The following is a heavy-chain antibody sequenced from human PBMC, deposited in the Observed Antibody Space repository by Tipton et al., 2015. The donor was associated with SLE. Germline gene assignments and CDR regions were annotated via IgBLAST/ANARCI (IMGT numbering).Heavy chain of an antibody. Sequence: SLRLSCAASGFTFSSYWMSWVSQAPGKGLEWVATIKQYGSEKHYIDSLRGRFTISTDNTKNSLYLQMNSLRAEDTAVYYCARGSAIFKTNYVFDSWGPGSLVTVPS. CDR2: IKQYGSEK. J-gene: IGHJ4*02. V-gene: IGHV3-7*01. D-gene: IGHD3-16*01. CDR1: GFTFSSYW. CDR3: ARGSAIFKTNYVFDS.